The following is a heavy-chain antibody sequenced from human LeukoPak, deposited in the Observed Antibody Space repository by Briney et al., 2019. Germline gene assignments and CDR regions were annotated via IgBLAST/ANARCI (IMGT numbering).Heavy chain of an antibody. V-gene: IGHV4-39*01. J-gene: IGHJ4*02. D-gene: IGHD3-22*01. CDR1: GGSSRSSSYY. CDR3: ARSITMIVVVTPYY. CDR2: IYYGGTT. Sequence: SETLSRTCSVAGGSSRSSSYYWGWIRQPPGKGLEWIGSIYYGGTTYYNPSLKSRVTISVDTSKNQFSLRLSSVTAADTAVYYCARSITMIVVVTPYYWGQGTLVTVSS.